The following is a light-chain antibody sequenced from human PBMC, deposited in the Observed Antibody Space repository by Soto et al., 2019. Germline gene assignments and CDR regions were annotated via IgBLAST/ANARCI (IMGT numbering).Light chain of an antibody. J-gene: IGKJ5*01. Sequence: ELVLTQSPGTLSLSPGERATLSCRASQSVSSSYLDWYQQKPGQAPRLLIYGASSRATGIPDRFSGSGSGTDFTLTISSLEPEDFAVYYCQQHCNWPPITFGQGTRLEIK. CDR1: QSVSSSY. CDR2: GAS. V-gene: IGKV3D-20*02. CDR3: QQHCNWPPIT.